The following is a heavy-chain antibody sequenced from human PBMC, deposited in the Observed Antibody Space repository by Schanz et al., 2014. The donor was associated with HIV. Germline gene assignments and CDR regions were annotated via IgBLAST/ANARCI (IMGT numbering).Heavy chain of an antibody. CDR1: GFTFNTYW. D-gene: IGHD1-1*01. CDR2: IRQDGGQT. V-gene: IGHV3-7*04. Sequence: EVQLVESGGGLVPPGGSLRLSCAASGFTFNTYWMTWVRQAPGKGLQWVANIRQDGGQTYYVGSVKGRFTISRDNTKNSLYLQMNSLRGEDTAVYYCATDGGLERAFGFWGQGTLVSVSS. J-gene: IGHJ4*02. CDR3: ATDGGLERAFGF.